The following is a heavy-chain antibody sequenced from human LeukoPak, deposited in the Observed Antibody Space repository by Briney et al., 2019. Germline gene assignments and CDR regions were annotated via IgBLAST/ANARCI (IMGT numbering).Heavy chain of an antibody. CDR2: IYYSGST. J-gene: IGHJ4*02. V-gene: IGHV4-59*01. D-gene: IGHD1-26*01. CDR3: ARDVGGSYYFDY. Sequence: SETLSLTCTVSGGSISSYYWSWIRQPPGKGLEWIGYIYYSGSTNYNPSLKSRVTISVDTSKNQISLKLSSVTAADTAVYYCARDVGGSYYFDYWGQGTLVTVSS. CDR1: GGSISSYY.